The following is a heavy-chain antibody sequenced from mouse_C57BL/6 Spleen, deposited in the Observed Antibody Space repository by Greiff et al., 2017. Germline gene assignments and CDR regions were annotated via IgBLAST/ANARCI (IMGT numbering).Heavy chain of an antibody. D-gene: IGHD1-1*01. V-gene: IGHV5-17*01. CDR3: ARPITTVVHAMDY. Sequence: EVQLQQSGGGLVKPGGSLKLSCAASGFTFSDYGMPWVRQAPEKGLEWVAYISSGSSTIYYADTVKGRFTISRDNAKNTLFLQMTSLRSEDTAMYYCARPITTVVHAMDYWGQGTSVTVSS. J-gene: IGHJ4*01. CDR1: GFTFSDYG. CDR2: ISSGSSTI.